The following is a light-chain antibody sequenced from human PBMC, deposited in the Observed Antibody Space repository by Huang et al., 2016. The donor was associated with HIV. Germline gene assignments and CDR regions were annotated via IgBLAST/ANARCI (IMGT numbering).Light chain of an antibody. CDR2: AAI. J-gene: IGKJ2*01. V-gene: IGKV1-39*01. CDR3: QQSDRTPRT. CDR1: QNISRY. Sequence: DIQMTQSPSSLSAFIGDRVIISCRASQNISRYLNWYQQKPGKAPKLIIYAAISLQGGVPSTFSGSGSGTDFTLTITNLQPEDSATYYCQQSDRTPRTFGQGTKLEIK.